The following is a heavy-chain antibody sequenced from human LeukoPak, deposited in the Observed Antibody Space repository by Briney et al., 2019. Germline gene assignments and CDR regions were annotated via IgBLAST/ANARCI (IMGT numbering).Heavy chain of an antibody. J-gene: IGHJ3*02. CDR2: IKQDGSEK. Sequence: PGGSLRLSCAASGFTFSSYWVSWVRQAPGKGLEWVASIKQDGSEKYYVDSVKGRFTISRDNAKNSLYLQMNSLRAEDTAVYYCARCSIFLGAFDIWGQGTMVTVSS. CDR3: ARCSIFLGAFDI. D-gene: IGHD2/OR15-2a*01. V-gene: IGHV3-7*01. CDR1: GFTFSSYW.